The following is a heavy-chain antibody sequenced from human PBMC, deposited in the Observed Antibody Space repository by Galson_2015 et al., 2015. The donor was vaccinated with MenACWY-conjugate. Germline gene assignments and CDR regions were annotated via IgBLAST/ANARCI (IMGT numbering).Heavy chain of an antibody. CDR3: ARREGYYGSGRTFSWFDS. CDR2: IYPGDSNT. J-gene: IGHJ5*01. CDR1: GYTFTTYW. Sequence: QSGAEVKKPGESLKISCQVSGYTFTTYWIGWVRQMPGKGLEWMGIIYPGDSNTRYSPSFEGQVTISVDKSIRTVYLQWSTLKASDTAMYFCARREGYYGSGRTFSWFDSWGQGTLVTVS. V-gene: IGHV5-51*01. D-gene: IGHD3-10*01.